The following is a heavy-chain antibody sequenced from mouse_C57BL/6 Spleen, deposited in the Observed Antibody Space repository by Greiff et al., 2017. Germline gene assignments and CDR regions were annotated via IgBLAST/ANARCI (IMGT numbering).Heavy chain of an antibody. V-gene: IGHV1-69*01. CDR2: IDPSDSYT. CDR3: ASPIYYGHGRGFAY. D-gene: IGHD2-2*01. CDR1: GYTFTSYW. Sequence: QVQLKQPGAELVMPGASVKLSCKASGYTFTSYWMHWVKQRPGQGLEWIGEIDPSDSYTNYNQKFKGKSTLTVDKSSSTPYMQLSSLTSEDSAVYYCASPIYYGHGRGFAYWGRGTLVTVSA. J-gene: IGHJ3*01.